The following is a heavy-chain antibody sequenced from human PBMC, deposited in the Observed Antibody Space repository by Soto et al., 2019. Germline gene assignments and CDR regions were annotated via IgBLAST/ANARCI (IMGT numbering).Heavy chain of an antibody. J-gene: IGHJ2*01. CDR2: IYYSGST. D-gene: IGHD2-21*01. V-gene: IGHV4-30-4*01. CDR1: GGSISSGDYY. Sequence: QVQLQESGPGLVKPSQTLSLTCTVSGGSISSGDYYWSWIRQPPGKGLEWIGYIYYSGSTYYNPSLKSPVTISVDTSKNQFSLKLSSVTAADTAVYYCARDHTVVRPNWYFDLWGRGTLVTVSS. CDR3: ARDHTVVRPNWYFDL.